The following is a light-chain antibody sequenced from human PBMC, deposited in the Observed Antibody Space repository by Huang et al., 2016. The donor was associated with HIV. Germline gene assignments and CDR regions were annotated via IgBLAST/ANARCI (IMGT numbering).Light chain of an antibody. CDR2: AAS. V-gene: IGKV1-39*01. Sequence: DIQMTQSPSSLSASVGDRVTITCRASQSINTYLNWFQQKPGKAPKVLISAASTLQSGVPPRFSGGGSGTHFTLTITSLQPEDFATYYCQQTYTGVTFGQGTKVEIK. J-gene: IGKJ1*01. CDR3: QQTYTGVT. CDR1: QSINTY.